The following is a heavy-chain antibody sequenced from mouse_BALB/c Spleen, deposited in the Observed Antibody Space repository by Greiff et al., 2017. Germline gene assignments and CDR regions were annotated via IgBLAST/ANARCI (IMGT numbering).Heavy chain of an antibody. J-gene: IGHJ4*01. CDR3: AKLDGYYYYAMDY. V-gene: IGHV2-6-5*01. D-gene: IGHD2-3*01. CDR1: GFSLTDYG. Sequence: QVQLQQSGPGLVAPSQSLSITCTVSGFSLTDYGVSWIRQPPGKGLEWLGVIWGGGSTYYNSALKSRLSISKDNSKSQVFLQMNSLQTDDTAMYYCAKLDGYYYYAMDYWGQGTSVTVSS. CDR2: IWGGGST.